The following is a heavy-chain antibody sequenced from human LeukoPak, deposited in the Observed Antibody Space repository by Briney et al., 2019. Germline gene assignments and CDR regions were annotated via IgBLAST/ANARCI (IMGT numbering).Heavy chain of an antibody. J-gene: IGHJ5*02. CDR2: IVLGSGNT. D-gene: IGHD5-18*01. Sequence: SVKVSCKASGFTFSSSAMQWVRQARGQRLEWIGWIVLGSGNTKYAQKFQERVTITRDMSTSTAYMELSSLRSEDTAVYYCAAETSMDTGCFDPWGQGTLVTVSS. CDR3: AAETSMDTGCFDP. V-gene: IGHV1-58*02. CDR1: GFTFSSSA.